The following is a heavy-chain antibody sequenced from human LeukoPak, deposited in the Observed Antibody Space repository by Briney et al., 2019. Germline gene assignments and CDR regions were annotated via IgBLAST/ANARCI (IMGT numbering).Heavy chain of an antibody. CDR3: AKDHEETMTTVTTGVDY. D-gene: IGHD4-17*01. Sequence: PGGSLRLSCAASGFTFSSYAMSWVRQAPGKGLEWVSAISGSGGSTYYADSVKGRFTISRDNSKNTLYLQMNSLRAEDTAVYYCAKDHEETMTTVTTGVDYWGQGTLVTVSS. V-gene: IGHV3-23*01. J-gene: IGHJ4*02. CDR2: ISGSGGST. CDR1: GFTFSSYA.